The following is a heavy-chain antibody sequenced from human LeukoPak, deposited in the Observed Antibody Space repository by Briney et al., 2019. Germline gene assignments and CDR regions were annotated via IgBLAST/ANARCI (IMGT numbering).Heavy chain of an antibody. J-gene: IGHJ5*02. V-gene: IGHV4-34*01. D-gene: IGHD3-22*01. CDR1: GGSFSGYY. CDR3: ARDNLYYYDSSGYNWFDP. CDR2: INHSGST. Sequence: SETLSLTCAVYGGSFSGYYWSWIRQPPGKGLEWIGEINHSGSTNYNPSLKSRVTISVDTSKNQFSLKLSSVTAADTAVYYCARDNLYYYDSSGYNWFDPWGQGTLVTVSS.